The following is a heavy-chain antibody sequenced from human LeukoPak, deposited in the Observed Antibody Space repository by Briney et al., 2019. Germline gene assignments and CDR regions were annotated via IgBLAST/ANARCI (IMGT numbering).Heavy chain of an antibody. CDR3: ATDYYDRSGDYTVDY. V-gene: IGHV3-23*01. CDR1: GFTFSSYA. J-gene: IGHJ4*02. D-gene: IGHD3-22*01. Sequence: QPGGSLRLSCAASGFTFSSYAMSWVRRAPGKGLEWVSVISGSGGTTHYADSVKGRFIISRDNSKNTVYLQMNSLRAEDTAVYYCATDYYDRSGDYTVDYWGQGTLVTVSS. CDR2: ISGSGGTT.